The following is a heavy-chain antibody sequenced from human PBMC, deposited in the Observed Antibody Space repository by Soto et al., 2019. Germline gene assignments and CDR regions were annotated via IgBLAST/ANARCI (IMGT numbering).Heavy chain of an antibody. CDR2: ISYDGGLQ. Sequence: QAHLVESGGGVVQPGRSLRLSCAASGFTFTSYGGQWVRQAPGTRLEWVAVISYDGGLQHYADSVKGRFTISRDNSKNMVLLQMNSLRAEDAAVYYCVSDRGYGHASVPYSWGQGTLVSVSS. CDR1: GFTFTSYG. V-gene: IGHV3-30*03. J-gene: IGHJ4*02. CDR3: VSDRGYGHASVPYS. D-gene: IGHD5-18*01.